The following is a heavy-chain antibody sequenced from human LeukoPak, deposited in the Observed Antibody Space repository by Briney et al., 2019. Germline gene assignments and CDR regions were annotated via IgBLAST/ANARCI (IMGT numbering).Heavy chain of an antibody. Sequence: GVSLRLSCAASGVTVGNNYMIWVRQAPGKGLEWVSRIYSGGATNYADSVKGRFTISRDSFKNTLFLQLNSLRAEDTAVYYCARDPLAVALGTYGWGQGTLVTVPS. CDR2: IYSGGAT. D-gene: IGHD6-13*01. J-gene: IGHJ4*02. V-gene: IGHV3-66*01. CDR3: ARDPLAVALGTYG. CDR1: GVTVGNNY.